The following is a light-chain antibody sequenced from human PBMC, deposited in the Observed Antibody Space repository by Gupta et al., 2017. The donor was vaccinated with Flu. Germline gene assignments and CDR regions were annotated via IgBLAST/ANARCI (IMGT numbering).Light chain of an antibody. CDR1: QSISSN. J-gene: IGKJ2*01. CDR2: GAS. CDR3: QQYNSWPPYT. Sequence: PLSVSPGESAPLSCRASQSISSNLAWYQQKPGQAPRLLIYGASTRATGIPARFSGSGSGTEFTLTISSLQSEDFAVYYCQQYNSWPPYTFGQGTKLEIK. V-gene: IGKV3-15*01.